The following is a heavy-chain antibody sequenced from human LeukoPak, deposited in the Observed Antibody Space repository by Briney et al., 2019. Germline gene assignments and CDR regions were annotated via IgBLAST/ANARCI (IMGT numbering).Heavy chain of an antibody. D-gene: IGHD3-9*01. CDR2: IYYSGST. CDR1: GGSISSYY. V-gene: IGHV4-59*08. Sequence: KTSETLSLTCTVSGGSISSYYRSWIRQPPGKGLEWIGYIYYSGSTNYNPSLKSRVTISVDTSKNQFSLKLSSVTAADTAVYYCARHPALDILTGYYTSGHFDYWGQGTLVTVSS. J-gene: IGHJ4*02. CDR3: ARHPALDILTGYYTSGHFDY.